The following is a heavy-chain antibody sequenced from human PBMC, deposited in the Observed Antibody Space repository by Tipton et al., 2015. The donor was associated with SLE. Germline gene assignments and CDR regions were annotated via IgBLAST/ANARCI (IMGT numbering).Heavy chain of an antibody. CDR3: ARERVAVAATPWYFDL. V-gene: IGHV4-59*01. CDR1: GGSISSYY. CDR2: IYYSGST. J-gene: IGHJ2*01. D-gene: IGHD6-19*01. Sequence: LRLSCTVSGGSISSYYWSWIRQPSGKGLEWIGYIYYSGSTNYNPSLKSRVTISVDTSKNQFSLKLSSVTAADTAVYYCARERVAVAATPWYFDLWGRGTLVTVSS.